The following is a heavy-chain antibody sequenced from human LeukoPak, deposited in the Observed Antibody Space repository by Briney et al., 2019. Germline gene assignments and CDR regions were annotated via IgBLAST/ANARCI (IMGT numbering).Heavy chain of an antibody. CDR2: INWNGGST. D-gene: IGHD3-3*01. Sequence: PVGSLRLSCAASGFTFDDYGMSWVRQAPGKGLEWVSGINWNGGSTGYADSVKGRFTISRDNAKNSLYLQMNSLRAEDTALYYCAREGAFWSSYYYYYYYMDVWGKGTTVTVSS. J-gene: IGHJ6*03. CDR1: GFTFDDYG. V-gene: IGHV3-20*04. CDR3: AREGAFWSSYYYYYYYMDV.